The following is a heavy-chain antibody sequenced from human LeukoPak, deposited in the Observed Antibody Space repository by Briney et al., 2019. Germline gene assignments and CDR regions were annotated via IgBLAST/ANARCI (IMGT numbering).Heavy chain of an antibody. V-gene: IGHV5-51*01. CDR2: IYPGDSDT. CDR1: GYSFTSYW. J-gene: IGHJ5*02. CDR3: ARLHLGYCSGGSCYPLYNWFDP. Sequence: HGESLKISCKGSGYSFTSYWIGWVRQMPGKGLEWMGIIYPGDSDTRYSPSFQGQVTISADKSISTAYLQWSSLKASDTAMYYCARLHLGYCSGGSCYPLYNWFDPWGQGTLVTVSS. D-gene: IGHD2-15*01.